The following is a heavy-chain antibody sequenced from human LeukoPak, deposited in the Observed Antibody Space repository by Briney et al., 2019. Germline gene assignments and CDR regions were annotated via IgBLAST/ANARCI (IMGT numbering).Heavy chain of an antibody. CDR1: GFTFSSYS. J-gene: IGHJ4*02. D-gene: IGHD6-13*01. CDR3: ARSYSSSWYGDY. Sequence: GGSLRPSCAASGFTFSSYSMNWVRQAPGKGLKWVSSISSSSYIYYADSVKGRFTISRDNAKNSLYLQMNSLRAEDTGIYYCARSYSSSWYGDYWGQGTLATVSS. CDR2: ISSSSYI. V-gene: IGHV3-21*04.